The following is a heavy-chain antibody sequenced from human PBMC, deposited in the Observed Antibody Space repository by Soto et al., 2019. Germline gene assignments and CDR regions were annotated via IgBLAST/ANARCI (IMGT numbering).Heavy chain of an antibody. Sequence: PGGSLRLSCAASGFPFSSYAMSWVRQAPGKGLEWVSAISGSGGSTYYADSVKGRFTISRDNSKNTLYLQMNSLRAEDTAVYYCAKLEDSSSGWFRWQAIFGYWGQGTLVTVSS. J-gene: IGHJ4*02. CDR3: AKLEDSSSGWFRWQAIFGY. V-gene: IGHV3-23*01. CDR1: GFPFSSYA. CDR2: ISGSGGST. D-gene: IGHD6-19*01.